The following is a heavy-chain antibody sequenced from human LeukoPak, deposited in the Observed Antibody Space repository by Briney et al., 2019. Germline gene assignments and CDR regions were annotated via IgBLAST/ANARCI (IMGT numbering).Heavy chain of an antibody. Sequence: SETLSLTCTVSGGSVNSHYWSWIRQPPGKGLEWIGYLYFSGSTGYNPSLKSRVTISVDTSKNQFSLKLSSVTAADTAVYYCAREPRFDSSGYYSDYWGQGTLVTVSS. J-gene: IGHJ4*02. CDR3: AREPRFDSSGYYSDY. V-gene: IGHV4-59*02. CDR2: LYFSGST. CDR1: GGSVNSHY. D-gene: IGHD3-22*01.